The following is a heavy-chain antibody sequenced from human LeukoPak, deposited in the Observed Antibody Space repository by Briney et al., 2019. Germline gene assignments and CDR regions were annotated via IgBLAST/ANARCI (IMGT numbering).Heavy chain of an antibody. CDR2: IRYDGSNK. J-gene: IGHJ4*02. CDR1: GFTFSNYG. D-gene: IGHD4-17*01. V-gene: IGHV3-30*02. Sequence: GGSLRLSCAASGFTFSNYGMNWVRQAPGKGLEWVAFIRYDGSNKYYADSVKGRFTISRDNSKNTLYLQMNSLRAEDTAVYYCAKGLPTVTAKLDYWGQGTLVTVSS. CDR3: AKGLPTVTAKLDY.